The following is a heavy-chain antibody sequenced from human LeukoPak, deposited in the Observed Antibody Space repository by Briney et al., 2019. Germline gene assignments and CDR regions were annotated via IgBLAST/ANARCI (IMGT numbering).Heavy chain of an antibody. CDR1: GGSVSSGSYY. CDR2: IYYSGST. CDR3: ARTIAMVRGVYAFDI. J-gene: IGHJ3*02. D-gene: IGHD3-10*01. Sequence: SETLSLTCTVSGGSVSSGSYYWSWIRQPPGKGLEWIGYIYYSGSTNYNPSLKSRVTISVDTSKNQFSLKQSSVTAADTAVYYCARTIAMVRGVYAFDIWGQGTMVTVSS. V-gene: IGHV4-61*01.